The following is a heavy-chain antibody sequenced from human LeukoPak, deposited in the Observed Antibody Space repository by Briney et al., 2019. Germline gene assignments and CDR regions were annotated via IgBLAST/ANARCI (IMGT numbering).Heavy chain of an antibody. V-gene: IGHV4-61*02. CDR2: IYTSGST. CDR1: GGSISSGSYY. Sequence: SETLSLTCTVSGGSISSGSYYWSWIRQPAGKGLEWIGRIYTSGSTNYNPSLKSRVTISVDTSKNQFSLKLSSVTAADTAVYYCARDLGVVGMGAWGQGTLVTVSS. D-gene: IGHD3-22*01. CDR3: ARDLGVVGMGA. J-gene: IGHJ5*02.